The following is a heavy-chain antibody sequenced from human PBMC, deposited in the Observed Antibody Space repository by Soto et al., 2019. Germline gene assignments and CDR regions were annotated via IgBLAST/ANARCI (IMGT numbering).Heavy chain of an antibody. V-gene: IGHV4-61*08. J-gene: IGHJ6*02. D-gene: IGHD6-6*01. Sequence: QVQLQESGPGLVKPSETLSLTCNVSGGSVSSDEYCWTWIRQPPGKGLEWIGYLCYSGRINYNPAPKGRVTRSVDTSKNQFSLKLSSVTAADTAVYYCARGISDSRSPGPWFRSKFYYYYGLDVWGQGSTVTVSS. CDR3: ARGISDSRSPGPWFRSKFYYYYGLDV. CDR2: LCYSGRI. CDR1: GGSVSSDEYC.